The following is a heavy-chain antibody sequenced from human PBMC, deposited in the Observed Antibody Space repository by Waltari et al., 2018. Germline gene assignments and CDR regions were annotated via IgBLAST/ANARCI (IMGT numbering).Heavy chain of an antibody. V-gene: IGHV3-48*01. CDR1: GFTLSSYS. D-gene: IGHD3-22*01. CDR2: ISSSSSTI. Sequence: EVQLVESGGGLVQPGGSLRLSCAASGFTLSSYSMNWVRQAPGKGLEWVSYISSSSSTIYYADSVKGRFTISRDNAKNSLYLQMNSLRAEDTAVYYCARDLYYDSSGYPTLGHWGQGTLVTVSS. J-gene: IGHJ4*02. CDR3: ARDLYYDSSGYPTLGH.